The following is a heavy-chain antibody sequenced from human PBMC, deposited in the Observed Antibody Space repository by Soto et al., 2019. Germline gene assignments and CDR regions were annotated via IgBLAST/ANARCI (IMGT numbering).Heavy chain of an antibody. V-gene: IGHV4-61*01. CDR2: FYYFGST. Sequence: SETLSLTCNVSGDSVTSGSHYWSWIRQPPGKGLEWIGYFYYFGSTNYNPSLKSRVTISVDTAKNQFSLNLRSVTAADTAVYFCARWISGYYFDYWGQGTPVTVSS. CDR3: ARWISGYYFDY. D-gene: IGHD3-3*01. CDR1: GDSVTSGSHY. J-gene: IGHJ4*02.